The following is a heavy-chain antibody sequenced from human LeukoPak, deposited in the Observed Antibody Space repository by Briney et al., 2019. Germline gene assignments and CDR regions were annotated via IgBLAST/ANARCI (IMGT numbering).Heavy chain of an antibody. CDR1: GFTFSSYS. CDR2: ISSSSSYI. Sequence: GGSLRLSCAASGFTFSSYSMNWVRQAPGKGLEWVSSISSSSSYIYYADSVKGRFTISRDNAKNSLYLQTNSLRAEDTAVYYCARAGDSLFDYWGQGTLVTVSS. CDR3: ARAGDSLFDY. D-gene: IGHD3-22*01. J-gene: IGHJ4*02. V-gene: IGHV3-21*01.